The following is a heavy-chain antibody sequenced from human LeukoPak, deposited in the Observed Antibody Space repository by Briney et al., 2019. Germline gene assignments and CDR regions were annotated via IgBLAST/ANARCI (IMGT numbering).Heavy chain of an antibody. V-gene: IGHV3-21*01. CDR3: ARDSSGWSNWFDP. Sequence: GGSLRLSCAASGFTFSSHNMIWVRQAPGKGLEWVSSISSSSRYIYYAYSVKGRFTIARHNAKNSLYLRMNSLRVEETAVYYCARDSSGWSNWFDPWGQGTLVTVSS. CDR2: ISSSSRYI. D-gene: IGHD6-19*01. J-gene: IGHJ5*02. CDR1: GFTFSSHN.